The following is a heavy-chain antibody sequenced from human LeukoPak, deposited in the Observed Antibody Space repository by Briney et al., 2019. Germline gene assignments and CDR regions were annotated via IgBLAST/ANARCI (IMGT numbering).Heavy chain of an antibody. J-gene: IGHJ4*02. CDR2: IIPIFGTA. V-gene: IGHV1-69*05. D-gene: IGHD1-26*01. CDR3: ARDWIVGADVLGY. CDR1: GGTFSSYA. Sequence: SEKVSCKASGGTFSSYAISWVRQAPRQGLEWMGRIIPIFGTANYAQKFQGRVTITTDESTSTAYMELSSLRSEDTAVYYCARDWIVGADVLGYWGQGTLVTVSS.